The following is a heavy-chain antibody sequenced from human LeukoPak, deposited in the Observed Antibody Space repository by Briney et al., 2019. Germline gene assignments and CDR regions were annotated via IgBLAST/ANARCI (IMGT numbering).Heavy chain of an antibody. CDR2: INTDTGNP. CDR1: GYIFINYA. Sequence: ASVNVSCTASGYIFINYAMNWVRQAPGPGLEWMGWINTDTGNPTYAHGSTGRFVFSFDTSVSTAYLQISNLKAEDTAIYYCARGRRYCGSTSCPYFYYMDVWGTGTTVTVSS. J-gene: IGHJ6*03. D-gene: IGHD2-2*01. CDR3: ARGRRYCGSTSCPYFYYMDV. V-gene: IGHV7-4-1*02.